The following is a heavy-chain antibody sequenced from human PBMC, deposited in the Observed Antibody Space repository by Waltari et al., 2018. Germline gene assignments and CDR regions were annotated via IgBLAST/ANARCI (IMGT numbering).Heavy chain of an antibody. D-gene: IGHD6-19*01. J-gene: IGHJ5*01. CDR1: GFTVGNY. V-gene: IGHV3-53*01. Sequence: EVQLVESGGGLIQPGGSLRLSCAASGFTVGNYMSWVRQAPGKGLEWVSVIYTGGSTDYADSVKGRFTISRDNSKNTLYLQMNSLRAEDTAVYYCATSMAVAGKGRGWFDSWGQGTLVTVSS. CDR3: ATSMAVAGKGRGWFDS. CDR2: IYTGGST.